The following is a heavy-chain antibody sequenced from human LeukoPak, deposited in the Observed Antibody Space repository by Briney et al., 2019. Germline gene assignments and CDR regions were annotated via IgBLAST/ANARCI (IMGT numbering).Heavy chain of an antibody. D-gene: IGHD3-9*01. CDR2: IYPGDSDT. V-gene: IGHV5-51*01. Sequence: GESLKISCKGSGYSFTSYWIGWVRQMPGKGLEWMGIIYPGDSDTRYSPSFQGQVTISADKSISTAYLQWSSLKAPDTAMYYCARRADILTGYYRDAFDIWGQGTMVTVSS. CDR1: GYSFTSYW. J-gene: IGHJ3*02. CDR3: ARRADILTGYYRDAFDI.